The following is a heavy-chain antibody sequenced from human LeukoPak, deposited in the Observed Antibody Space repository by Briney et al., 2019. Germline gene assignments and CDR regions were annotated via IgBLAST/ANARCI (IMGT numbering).Heavy chain of an antibody. J-gene: IGHJ4*02. CDR2: IHQEGSEE. V-gene: IGHV3-7*01. Sequence: GGSLTLSCAASGFTFSNCWMSWVRQAPGKGLEWVANIHQEGSEEYHVDSVKGRFTISRDNAKNSLYLQMNSLSAEDTAVYYCATWDGHGYYSDYGGQGTLVTVSS. D-gene: IGHD3-22*01. CDR3: ATWDGHGYYSDY. CDR1: GFTFSNCW.